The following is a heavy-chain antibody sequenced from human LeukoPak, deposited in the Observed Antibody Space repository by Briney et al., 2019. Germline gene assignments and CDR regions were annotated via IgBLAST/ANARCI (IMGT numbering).Heavy chain of an antibody. V-gene: IGHV1-8*01. J-gene: IGHJ5*02. CDR2: MNPNSGNT. CDR1: GYTFTSYD. CDR3: RLGPGSYYNGGAGFDP. D-gene: IGHD3-10*01. Sequence: ASVKVSCKASGYTFTSYDINWVRQATGQGLEWMGWMNPNSGNTGYAQKFQGRVTMTRNTSISTAYMELSSLRSEDTAVYYCRLGPGSYYNGGAGFDPWGQGTLVTVSS.